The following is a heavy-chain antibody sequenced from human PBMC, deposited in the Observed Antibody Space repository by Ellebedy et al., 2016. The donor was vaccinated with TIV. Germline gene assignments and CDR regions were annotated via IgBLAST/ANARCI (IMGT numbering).Heavy chain of an antibody. J-gene: IGHJ5*02. V-gene: IGHV3-64*01. CDR3: ARDLSPPVVVTTGGIDP. Sequence: GGSLRLSCAASGFTFSSYAMHWVRQAPGKGLEYVSAISSNGGSTYYANSVKGRFTISRDNSKNTLYLQMGSLRAEDMAVYYCARDLSPPVVVTTGGIDPWGQGTLVTVSS. CDR2: ISSNGGST. CDR1: GFTFSSYA. D-gene: IGHD2-21*02.